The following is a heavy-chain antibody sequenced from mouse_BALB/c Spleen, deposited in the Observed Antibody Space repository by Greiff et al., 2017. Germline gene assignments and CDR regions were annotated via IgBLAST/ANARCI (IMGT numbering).Heavy chain of an antibody. CDR1: GFTFSSFG. J-gene: IGHJ3*01. V-gene: IGHV5-17*02. D-gene: IGHD4-1*01. Sequence: ESGGGLVQPGGSRKLSCAASGFTFSSFGMHWVRQAPEKGLEWVAYISSGSSTIYYADTVKGRFTISRDNPKNTLFLQMTSLRSEDTAMYYCAREELGTSFAYWGQGTLVTVSA. CDR3: AREELGTSFAY. CDR2: ISSGSSTI.